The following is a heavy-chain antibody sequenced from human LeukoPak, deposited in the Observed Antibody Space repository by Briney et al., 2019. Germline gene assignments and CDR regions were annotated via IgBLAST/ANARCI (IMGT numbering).Heavy chain of an antibody. CDR2: INHSGST. Sequence: SETLSLTCAVYGGSFSGYYWSWIRQPPGKGLEWIGEINHSGSTNYNPSLKSRVTISVDTSKNQFSLKLSSVTAADTAVYCCAREVAVAGLGYFDYWGQGTLVTVSS. CDR1: GGSFSGYY. CDR3: AREVAVAGLGYFDY. D-gene: IGHD6-19*01. J-gene: IGHJ4*02. V-gene: IGHV4-34*01.